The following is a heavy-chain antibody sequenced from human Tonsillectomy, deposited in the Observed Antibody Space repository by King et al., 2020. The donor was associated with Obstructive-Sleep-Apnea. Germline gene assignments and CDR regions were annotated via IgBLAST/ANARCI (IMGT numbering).Heavy chain of an antibody. D-gene: IGHD5-24*01. V-gene: IGHV4-38-2*02. Sequence: VQLQESGPGLVKPSETLSLTCTVSGYSISNGFYWGWIRQPPGKGLEWIGISYHTGTTNCTPSLKSRVTISVDTSKTQFSLRLTFVTAADTAVYYCARADGYNFGQHTYFDYWGQGTLVTVSS. CDR3: ARADGYNFGQHTYFDY. CDR2: SYHTGTT. CDR1: GYSISNGFY. J-gene: IGHJ4*02.